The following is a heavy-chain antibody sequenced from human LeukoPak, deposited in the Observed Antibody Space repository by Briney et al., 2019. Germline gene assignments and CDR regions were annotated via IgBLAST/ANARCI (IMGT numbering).Heavy chain of an antibody. CDR1: GGSISSSSYY. D-gene: IGHD6-6*01. V-gene: IGHV4-39*01. CDR2: IYYSGST. J-gene: IGHJ5*02. CDR3: ARRVAAPSGGWFDP. Sequence: PSETLSLTCTVSGGSISSSSYYWGWVRQPPGTGGEWGGSIYYSGSTYENPSLKSRVTISVDTSKNQFSLKLSSVTAADTAVYYCARRVAAPSGGWFDPWGQGTLVTVSS.